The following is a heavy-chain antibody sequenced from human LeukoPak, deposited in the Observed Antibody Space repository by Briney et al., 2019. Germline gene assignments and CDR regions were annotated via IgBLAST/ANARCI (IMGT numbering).Heavy chain of an antibody. V-gene: IGHV3-66*01. CDR2: IYSGSGPT. CDR1: GFTLSGNY. J-gene: IGHJ6*02. CDR3: ARDAVTTAYYYKYGTDV. D-gene: IGHD4-17*01. Sequence: GGSLRLSCAASGFTLSGNYMSWVRQAPGKGLEWVSVIYSGSGPTYYADSVKGRFTISRDNSKNTLYLQMNSLRAEDTAVYYCARDAVTTAYYYKYGTDVWGQGTTVTVSS.